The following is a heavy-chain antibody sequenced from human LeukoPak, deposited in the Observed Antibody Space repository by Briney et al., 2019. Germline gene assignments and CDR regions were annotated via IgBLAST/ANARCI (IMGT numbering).Heavy chain of an antibody. J-gene: IGHJ4*02. D-gene: IGHD6-13*01. CDR3: ARDNPSSSCFDY. V-gene: IGHV4-31*03. CDR2: IYYSGST. Sequence: SETLSLTCTVSGGSISSGGYYWSWIRQHPGKGLEWIGYIYYSGSTYYNPSLKSRVTISVGTSKNQFSLKLSSVTAADTAVYYCARDNPSSSCFDYWGQGTLVTVSS. CDR1: GGSISSGGYY.